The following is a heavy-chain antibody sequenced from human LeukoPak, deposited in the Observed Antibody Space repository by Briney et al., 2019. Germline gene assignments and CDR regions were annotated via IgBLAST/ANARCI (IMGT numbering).Heavy chain of an antibody. CDR2: IKQDGGET. CDR1: GFTFSTNW. Sequence: GGSLRLSCAASGFTFSTNWMSWVRQAPGKGLEWVANIKQDGGETYYVDSVKGRFTISRDNAKHSLYLQMNSLRAEDTAVYYCARRKYCSSTTCYTGGYRYFDYWGQGTLVTVSS. J-gene: IGHJ4*02. CDR3: ARRKYCSSTTCYTGGYRYFDY. V-gene: IGHV3-7*01. D-gene: IGHD2-2*02.